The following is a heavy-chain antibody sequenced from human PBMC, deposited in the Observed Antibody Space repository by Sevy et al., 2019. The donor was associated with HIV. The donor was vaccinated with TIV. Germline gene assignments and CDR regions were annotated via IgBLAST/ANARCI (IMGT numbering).Heavy chain of an antibody. D-gene: IGHD2-15*01. CDR2: ISYDGSNK. CDR1: GFTFSSYA. CDR3: ARDQGAVVIVAATLFEY. Sequence: GESLKISCAASGFTFSSYAMHWVRQAPGKGLEWVAVISYDGSNKYYADSVKGRFTISRDNSKNTLYLEMNSLRTEDTAVYYCARDQGAVVIVAATLFEYWGQGTLVIVSS. J-gene: IGHJ4*02. V-gene: IGHV3-30*04.